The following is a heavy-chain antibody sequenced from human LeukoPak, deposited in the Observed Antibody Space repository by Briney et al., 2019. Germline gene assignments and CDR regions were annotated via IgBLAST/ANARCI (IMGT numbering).Heavy chain of an antibody. CDR1: GFTFSNAW. J-gene: IGHJ4*02. V-gene: IGHV3-15*01. Sequence: GGSVRLSWAASGFTFSNAWMSWVRQAPGKGLEWVGCIKSKTDGGTTDYAAPVKGRFTISRDDSKNTLYLQMNSLTTEDTAVYYCTTDEAVAGNWGQGTLVTVSS. CDR3: TTDEAVAGN. D-gene: IGHD6-19*01. CDR2: IKSKTDGGTT.